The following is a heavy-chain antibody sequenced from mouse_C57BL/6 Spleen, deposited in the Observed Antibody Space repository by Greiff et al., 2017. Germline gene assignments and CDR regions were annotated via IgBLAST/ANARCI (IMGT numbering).Heavy chain of an antibody. V-gene: IGHV1-72*01. D-gene: IGHD1-1*01. CDR2: VDPNSGGT. CDR3: ARPLYGSRPNWYFDV. J-gene: IGHJ1*03. CDR1: GYTFTSYW. Sequence: QVQLQQSGAELVKPGASVKLSCKASGYTFTSYWMPWVKPRPGRGREWIGRVDPNSGGTKYNEKFKSKATLTVDKPSSTAYMQLSSLTSEDSAVYYCARPLYGSRPNWYFDVWGTGTTVTVSS.